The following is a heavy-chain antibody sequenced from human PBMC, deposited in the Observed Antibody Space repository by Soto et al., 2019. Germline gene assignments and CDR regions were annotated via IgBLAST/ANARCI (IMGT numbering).Heavy chain of an antibody. Sequence: EXAPTPVKPTQALALTCTVSGFSLSTRGKTLGWIRQPPGEAPEWLALGEQYSPSLQSRLTFTKDTSKNQVVLTMTDMDPVDTATYYCTLRDDSSRGPIYWGQGILVTVSS. D-gene: IGHD3-22*01. CDR2: GE. J-gene: IGHJ4*02. CDR3: TLRDDSSRGPIY. CDR1: GFSLSTRGKT. V-gene: IGHV2-5*01.